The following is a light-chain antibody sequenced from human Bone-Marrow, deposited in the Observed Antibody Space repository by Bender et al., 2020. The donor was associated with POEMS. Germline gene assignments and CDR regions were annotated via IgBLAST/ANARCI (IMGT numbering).Light chain of an antibody. V-gene: IGLV3-21*02. J-gene: IGLJ3*02. CDR3: QVWHSSSDHRV. CDR2: DDT. CDR1: KIGSQG. Sequence: SYELTQPPSVSVAPGQTASITCGGDKIGSQGVHWYQQKPGQAPVLVVHDDTGRPSGVPERFSGSNSGNTATLTISRVEAGDEADYYCQVWHSSSDHRVFGGGTKLTVL.